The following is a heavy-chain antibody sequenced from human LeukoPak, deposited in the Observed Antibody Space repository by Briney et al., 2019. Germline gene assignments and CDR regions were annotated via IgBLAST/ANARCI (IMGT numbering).Heavy chain of an antibody. CDR2: IYPGDSDT. CDR1: GCSFTNYW. D-gene: IGHD5-24*01. Sequence: GESLKISCKSSGCSFTNYWIGWVRQMPGKGLEWMGIIYPGDSDTRYSPSFQGQVTISADKSISTAYLQWSSLKASDTATYYCARGGRWLVRNLDAHFDYWGQGTLATVSS. V-gene: IGHV5-51*01. CDR3: ARGGRWLVRNLDAHFDY. J-gene: IGHJ4*02.